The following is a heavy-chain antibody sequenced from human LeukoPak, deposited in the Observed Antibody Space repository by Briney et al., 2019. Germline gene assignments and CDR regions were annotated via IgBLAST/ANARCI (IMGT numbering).Heavy chain of an antibody. CDR1: GFTFTSYA. Sequence: GGSLRLSCVASGFTFTSYAMSWVRQAPGKGLEWVSAISGTSSLTTYADSVKGRFTVSRDNSKNTVYLQMNSLRAEDTAVYYCAKDTYPYSGNYYYFDYWGQGILVTVSS. V-gene: IGHV3-23*01. J-gene: IGHJ4*02. D-gene: IGHD1-26*01. CDR3: AKDTYPYSGNYYYFDY. CDR2: ISGTSSLT.